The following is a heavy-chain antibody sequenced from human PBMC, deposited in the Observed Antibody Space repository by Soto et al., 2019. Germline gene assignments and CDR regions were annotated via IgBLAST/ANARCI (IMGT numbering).Heavy chain of an antibody. CDR1: GFIFSNYE. Sequence: PGGSLRLSCTASGFIFSNYEMNWVRQAPGKGLEWISYISVSGRTIYYADSVKGRFTTSRDNAKKSLFLQINSLRVEDTAVYYCARDGCRDTPLDGLYKWFDPCGQGTQVTVSS. V-gene: IGHV3-48*03. CDR3: ARDGCRDTPLDGLYKWFDP. CDR2: ISVSGRTI. D-gene: IGHD5-18*01. J-gene: IGHJ5*02.